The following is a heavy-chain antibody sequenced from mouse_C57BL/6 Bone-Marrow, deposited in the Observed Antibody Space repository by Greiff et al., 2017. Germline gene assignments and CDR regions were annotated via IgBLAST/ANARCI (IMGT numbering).Heavy chain of an antibody. CDR1: GYTFTDYC. Sequence: VQLQQSGAELVRPGASVKLSCKASGYTFTDYCINWVKQRPGQGLEWIARIYPGSGNTYYNEKFKGKATLTAEKSSSTAYMQLSSLTSEDSAVYFCAIDSSGTLYYWGQGTAVTVSA. V-gene: IGHV1-76*01. CDR2: IYPGSGNT. D-gene: IGHD3-2*02. CDR3: AIDSSGTLYY. J-gene: IGHJ4*01.